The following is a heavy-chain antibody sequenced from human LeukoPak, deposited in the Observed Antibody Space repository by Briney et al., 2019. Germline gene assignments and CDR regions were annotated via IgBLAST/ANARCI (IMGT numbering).Heavy chain of an antibody. J-gene: IGHJ4*02. CDR3: AKDRGIISDY. V-gene: IGHV3-23*01. CDR1: GFTFSSYD. CDR2: ISGLYYNT. D-gene: IGHD3-10*01. Sequence: GGSLRLSCAASGFTFSSYDMSWVRQAPGKGLEWVSTISGLYYNTYYADSVKGRFTISRDNSKNTLYLQMNSLRAEDTAVYYCAKDRGIISDYWGQGILVTVSS.